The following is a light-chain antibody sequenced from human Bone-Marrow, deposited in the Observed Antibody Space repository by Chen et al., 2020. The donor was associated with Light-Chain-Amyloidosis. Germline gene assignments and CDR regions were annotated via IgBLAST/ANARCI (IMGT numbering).Light chain of an antibody. CDR3: SSYTITNTLV. J-gene: IGLJ1*01. V-gene: IGLV2-14*01. CDR1: SSDVGGDNN. Sequence: QSALTPPASVSGSPGQSITISCTGTSSDVGGDNNVSWYQQHPDKAPKLMIYEVTNRPSWVPDRFSGSKSDNTASLTISGLQTEDEADYFCSSYTITNTLVFGSGTRVTVL. CDR2: EVT.